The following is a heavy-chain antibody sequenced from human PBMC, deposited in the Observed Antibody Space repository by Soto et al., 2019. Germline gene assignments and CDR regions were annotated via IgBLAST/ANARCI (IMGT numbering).Heavy chain of an antibody. Sequence: PSETLSLTCAVYGGSFSGYYWGWVRQPPGKGLEWIGEINHSGSSNYHPSFKSRVTISVDTSNNQFSLRVNSVTPADTSVYYSAQGELTLLGGMDVWGQGTTVTVS. V-gene: IGHV4-34*01. CDR1: GGSFSGYY. CDR2: INHSGSS. J-gene: IGHJ6*02. D-gene: IGHD1-26*01. CDR3: AQGELTLLGGMDV.